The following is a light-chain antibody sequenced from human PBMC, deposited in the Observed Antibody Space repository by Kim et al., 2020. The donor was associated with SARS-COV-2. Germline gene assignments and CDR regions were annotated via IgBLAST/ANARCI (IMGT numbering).Light chain of an antibody. CDR2: GAS. J-gene: IGKJ4*01. V-gene: IGKV3-20*01. CDR3: QQYGSSPPLT. Sequence: EIVLTQSPGTLSLSPGERATLSCRASQSVSSSYLAWCQQKPGQAPRLLIYGASSRATGIPDRFSGSGSRTDFTLTISRLEPEDFAVYYGQQYGSSPPLTFGGGTRVEI. CDR1: QSVSSSY.